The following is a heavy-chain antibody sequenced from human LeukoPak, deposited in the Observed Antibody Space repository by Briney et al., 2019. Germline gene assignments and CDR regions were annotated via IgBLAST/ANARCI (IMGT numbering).Heavy chain of an antibody. CDR1: GFTFSSSA. J-gene: IGHJ4*02. D-gene: IGHD2-21*02. Sequence: GGSLRLSCAASGFTFSSSAMSWVRQAPGKGLEWVSAISNNGGYTYYADSVQGRFTISRDNSKSTLCLQMNSLRAEGTAVYYCATYCGGDCYSEHIDYWGQGTLVTVSS. CDR2: ISNNGGYT. CDR3: ATYCGGDCYSEHIDY. V-gene: IGHV3-23*01.